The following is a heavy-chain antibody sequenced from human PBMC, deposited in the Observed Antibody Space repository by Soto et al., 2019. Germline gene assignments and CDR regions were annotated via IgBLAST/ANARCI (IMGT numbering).Heavy chain of an antibody. CDR3: ARHWDY. Sequence: PSETLSLTCTVSGGSISSSGYNWGWVRQPPGKGLEWIGSISYSGSTYCDPSLKSRVTISADTSKNQLSLKLSSVTAADTAVYYCARHWDYWGQGTLVTVSS. CDR2: ISYSGST. CDR1: GGSISSSGYN. J-gene: IGHJ4*02. V-gene: IGHV4-39*01.